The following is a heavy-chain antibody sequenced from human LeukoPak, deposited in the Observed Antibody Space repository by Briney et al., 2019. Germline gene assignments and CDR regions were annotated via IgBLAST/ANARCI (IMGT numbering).Heavy chain of an antibody. V-gene: IGHV3-66*01. CDR2: IYTGGNT. Sequence: GGSLILSCAASGFTVSSTYMSWVRQAPGKGLEWVSLIYTGGNTYYADSVKGRFTLSRDNSKNTVYLQMNSLRVEDTAMYYCASISALLFYFDSGGQGTLVTVSA. J-gene: IGHJ4*02. CDR3: ASISALLFYFDS. CDR1: GFTVSSTY.